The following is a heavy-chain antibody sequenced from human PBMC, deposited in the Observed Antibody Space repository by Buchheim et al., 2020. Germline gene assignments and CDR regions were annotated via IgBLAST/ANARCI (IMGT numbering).Heavy chain of an antibody. CDR3: AKDQPGKYSWDY. Sequence: EVQLVESGGRLVQPGGSLRLSCAISGFTLSNEYMDWVRQAPGKGLEWIGRSRNKHLGYSTQYAAAVKGRFTISRDDSQQSLYLQMNGLKAEDTAVYYCAKDQPGKYSWDYWGQGTL. CDR2: SRNKHLGYST. CDR1: GFTLSNEY. J-gene: IGHJ4*02. D-gene: IGHD2-15*01. V-gene: IGHV3-72*01.